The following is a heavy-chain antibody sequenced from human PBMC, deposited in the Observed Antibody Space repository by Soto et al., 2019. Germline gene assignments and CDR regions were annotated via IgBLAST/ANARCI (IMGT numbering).Heavy chain of an antibody. CDR1: GGSISSYY. J-gene: IGHJ4*02. CDR2: ISHTGTT. V-gene: IGHV4-59*01. D-gene: IGHD2-15*01. Sequence: PSETLSLTCTVSGGSISSYYWSWIRQSPGKGLEWVAYISHTGTTDYNPSLKSRLTISLDTSKNQFSLKLSSVTAADTAVYYCARGEVVATYFDYWGQGTLVTVSS. CDR3: ARGEVVATYFDY.